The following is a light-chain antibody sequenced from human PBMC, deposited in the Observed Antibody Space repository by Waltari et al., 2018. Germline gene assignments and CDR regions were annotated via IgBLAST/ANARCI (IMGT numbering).Light chain of an antibody. CDR3: QHYVNLPVT. Sequence: IVLPQSPGTLSLSPGERAPLSCRASQSVSRALAWYQQKPGQAPRLLIYAASTRATGVPDRFSGSGSGTDFSLTISRLDPEDFAVYYCQHYVNLPVTFGQGTKVEI. CDR1: QSVSRA. CDR2: AAS. V-gene: IGKV3-20*01. J-gene: IGKJ1*01.